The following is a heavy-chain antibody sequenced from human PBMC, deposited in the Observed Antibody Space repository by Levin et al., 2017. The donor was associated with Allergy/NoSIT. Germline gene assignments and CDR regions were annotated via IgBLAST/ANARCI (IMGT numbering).Heavy chain of an antibody. D-gene: IGHD6-6*01. CDR2: IKEDGSQK. V-gene: IGHV3-7*01. Sequence: GGSLRLSCAASGFTFSNYWMSWVRQAPGKGLEWVANIKEDGSQKNYVDSVEGRFTISRDNAENSLYLQLDSLRAEDTAVYYCAKWRRSSPGGSSWGQGTLVAVSA. CDR1: GFTFSNYW. J-gene: IGHJ4*02. CDR3: AKWRRSSPGGSS.